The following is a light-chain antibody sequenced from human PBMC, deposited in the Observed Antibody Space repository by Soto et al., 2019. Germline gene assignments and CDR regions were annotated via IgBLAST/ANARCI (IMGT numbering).Light chain of an antibody. CDR2: HVS. CDR1: SSDVGGYNY. V-gene: IGLV2-14*03. CDR3: SSYTSSSTHVV. Sequence: QSVLTQPASVSGSPGQSITISCTGTSSDVGGYNYVSWYQHHPGKAPKLMLYHVSNRPSGVSNRFSGSKSGNTASLTISGLQAEDEADYYCSSYTSSSTHVVFGGGTKLTVL. J-gene: IGLJ2*01.